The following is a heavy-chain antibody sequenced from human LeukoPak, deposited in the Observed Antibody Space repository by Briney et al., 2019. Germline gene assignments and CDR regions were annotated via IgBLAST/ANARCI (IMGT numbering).Heavy chain of an antibody. J-gene: IGHJ4*02. CDR1: GGTFRNSI. D-gene: IGHD3-10*01. CDR2: ITPIFGTT. V-gene: IGHV1-69*06. CDR3: ARDGALLWFGELLWPGELRVYDY. Sequence: GASVKVSCKASGGTFRNSIITWVRQAPGHGLEWMGGITPIFGTTNYAQRFQGRVTIIADKSTTTAHMELRSLRSDDTAVYYCARDGALLWFGELLWPGELRVYDYWGQGTLVTVSS.